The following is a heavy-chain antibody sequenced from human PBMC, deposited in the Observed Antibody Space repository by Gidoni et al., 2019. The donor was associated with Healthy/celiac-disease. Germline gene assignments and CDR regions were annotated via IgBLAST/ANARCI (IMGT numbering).Heavy chain of an antibody. D-gene: IGHD1-1*01. CDR1: GGSISSGDYY. Sequence: VQLQASGPGLVKPSQTLSLTCTVSGGSISSGDYYWSWIRQPPGKGLEWIGYIYYRGSTYYNPSLKSRVTISVDTSKNQFSLKLSSVTAADTAVYYCARGAWDWRGYYFDYWGQGTLVTVSS. J-gene: IGHJ4*02. V-gene: IGHV4-30-4*01. CDR3: ARGAWDWRGYYFDY. CDR2: IYYRGST.